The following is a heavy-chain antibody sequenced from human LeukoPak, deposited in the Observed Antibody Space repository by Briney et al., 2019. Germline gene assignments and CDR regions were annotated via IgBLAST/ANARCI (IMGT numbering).Heavy chain of an antibody. Sequence: SETLSLTCTVSGGSISSYYRSWIRQPPGKGLEWIGYIYYSGSTNYNPSLKSRVTISVDTSKNQFSLKLSSVTAADTAVYYCARVYYDFWSGCPIFDPWGQGTLVTVSS. V-gene: IGHV4-59*01. CDR1: GGSISSYY. CDR3: ARVYYDFWSGCPIFDP. J-gene: IGHJ5*02. CDR2: IYYSGST. D-gene: IGHD3-3*01.